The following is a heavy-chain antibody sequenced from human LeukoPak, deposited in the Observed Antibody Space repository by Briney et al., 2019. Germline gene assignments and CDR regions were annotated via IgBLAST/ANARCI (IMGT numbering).Heavy chain of an antibody. CDR2: IYHSGST. D-gene: IGHD5-18*01. CDR3: ARGQGSYGDY. Sequence: PSETLSLTCAVSGGSISNSNWWNWVRQPPGKGLEWIGEIYHSGSTNHNPSLRSRVTISVDRSKNQFALKLTSVTTADTAVYYCARGQGSYGDYWGQGTLVIVSS. V-gene: IGHV4-4*02. CDR1: GGSISNSNW. J-gene: IGHJ4*02.